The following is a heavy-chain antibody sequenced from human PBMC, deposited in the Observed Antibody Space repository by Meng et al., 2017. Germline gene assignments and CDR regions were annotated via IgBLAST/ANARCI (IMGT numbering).Heavy chain of an antibody. D-gene: IGHD3-22*01. CDR3: ARGRTRRGYYDSSGYLRYFDL. CDR2: INHSGST. J-gene: IGHJ2*01. V-gene: IGHV4-34*01. Sequence: QGRRQQWGAGLLKHAGTLALTCAVYGGSVSGYYWRWIRQPPGKGLEWIGEINHSGSTNYNPSLKSRVTISVDTSKNQFSLKLSSVTAADTAVYYCARGRTRRGYYDSSGYLRYFDLWGRGTLVTVSS. CDR1: GGSVSGYY.